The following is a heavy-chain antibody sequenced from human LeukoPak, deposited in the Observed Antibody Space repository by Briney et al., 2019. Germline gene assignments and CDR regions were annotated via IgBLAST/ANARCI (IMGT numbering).Heavy chain of an antibody. Sequence: GESPKISCKGSGYSFNSYWIGWVRQMPGEGLGWMGIIYPGDSNTRYNPSFQGQVTISADKSISTAYLQWSSLKASDTAMYYCAISLRYCSGGSCYRTGHWFDPWGQGTLVTVSS. V-gene: IGHV5-51*01. CDR2: IYPGDSNT. CDR3: AISLRYCSGGSCYRTGHWFDP. D-gene: IGHD2-15*01. CDR1: GYSFNSYW. J-gene: IGHJ5*02.